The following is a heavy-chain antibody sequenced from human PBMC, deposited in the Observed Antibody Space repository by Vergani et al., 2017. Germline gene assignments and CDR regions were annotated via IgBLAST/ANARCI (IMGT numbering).Heavy chain of an antibody. J-gene: IGHJ5*02. CDR1: GFTSAGYA. CDR3: AKDLGTSSGGGWFDP. Sequence: EVQLEESGGGLVLPGRSLRLSCVASGFTSAGYAMHWVRQAPGKGLEWVSGISWNSNSIGYADSVRGRFTISRDNAKNSLYLQMNSLRADDTALDYWAKDLGTSSGGGWFDPWGQGTLVTVSS. CDR2: ISWNSNSI. D-gene: IGHD6-6*01. V-gene: IGHV3-9*02.